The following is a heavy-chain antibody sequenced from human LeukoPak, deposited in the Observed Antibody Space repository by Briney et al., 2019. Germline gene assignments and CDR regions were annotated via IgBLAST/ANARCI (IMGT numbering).Heavy chain of an antibody. V-gene: IGHV3-7*01. J-gene: IGHJ4*02. CDR3: ARLPPGPHNYFDY. Sequence: GGSLRLSCAASGFTFSSYWMTWVRQAPGKGLEWVGNIKRDGSEKYYVDSVKGRFTISRDNAKNSLYLQMNSLRAEDTAVYYCARLPPGPHNYFDYWGQGTLVTVSS. CDR2: IKRDGSEK. CDR1: GFTFSSYW.